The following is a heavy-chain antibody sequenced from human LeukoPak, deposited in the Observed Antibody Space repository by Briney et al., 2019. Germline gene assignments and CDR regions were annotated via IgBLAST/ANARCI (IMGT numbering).Heavy chain of an antibody. J-gene: IGHJ4*02. CDR1: GVTLITHI. CDR3: ARHSSRGHYYDFDS. D-gene: IGHD3-22*01. V-gene: IGHV1-69*02. Sequence: ASVKVSCKASGVTLITHIIGWVRQAPGQGLEWMGRIIPMLSITNYAQKFQGRVTITADKSTNTAYMELTSLTSEDTAVYFCARHSSRGHYYDFDSWGQGTLVTVSS. CDR2: IIPMLSIT.